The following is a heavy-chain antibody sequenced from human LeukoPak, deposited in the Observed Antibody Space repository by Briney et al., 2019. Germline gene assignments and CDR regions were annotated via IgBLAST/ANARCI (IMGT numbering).Heavy chain of an antibody. D-gene: IGHD1-26*01. V-gene: IGHV3-23*01. CDR1: GFTFSSYA. CDR2: ISGSGGST. Sequence: PGGSLRLSCAASGFTFSSYAMSWVRQAPGKGLEWVSAISGSGGSTYYADSVKGRFTISRDNSKNTLYLQMNSLRAEDTAVYYCAKDSLGRVGATVTDYWGQGTLVTVSS. CDR3: AKDSLGRVGATVTDY. J-gene: IGHJ4*02.